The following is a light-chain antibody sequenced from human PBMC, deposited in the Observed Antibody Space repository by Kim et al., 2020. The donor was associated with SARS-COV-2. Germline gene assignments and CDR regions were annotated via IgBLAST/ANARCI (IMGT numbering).Light chain of an antibody. Sequence: GPTGTNSCTRHSRDDARYKRVSWYQQPPGAAPKLIICEVSDQPSGLPHRFSWSRSGNTGYLTISWLQTEEEADYFCSSYASSSTLLFGGGAKVTVL. CDR3: SSYASSSTLL. J-gene: IGLJ2*01. CDR2: EVS. CDR1: SRDDARYKR. V-gene: IGLV2-18*02.